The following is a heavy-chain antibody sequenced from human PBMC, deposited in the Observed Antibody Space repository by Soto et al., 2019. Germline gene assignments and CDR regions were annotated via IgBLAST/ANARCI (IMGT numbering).Heavy chain of an antibody. CDR1: GFTISNSA. V-gene: IGHV1-58*01. CDR3: VAELYSGGGCCSFDF. D-gene: IGHD2-21*02. Sequence: SVKVSCKTSGFTISNSAVQWVRQARGQRLEWIGWIIVASGRTNYAREVQERVTISRDTSTATAYMELSGLRSEDTAVYYCVAELYSGGGCCSFDFWGQGTMVTVS. CDR2: IIVASGRT. J-gene: IGHJ3*01.